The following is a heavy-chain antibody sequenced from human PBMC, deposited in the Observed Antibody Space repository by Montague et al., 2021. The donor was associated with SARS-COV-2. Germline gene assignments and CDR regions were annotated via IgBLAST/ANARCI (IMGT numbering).Heavy chain of an antibody. Sequence: SETLSLTCTVSGGSISSYYWSWIRQPPGKGLEWIGYIYYSGSTNYNPSLKSRVIILVDMSKNQFSLKLSSVTAADTAVYYCARGMGGSYLYYFDYWGQGTLVTVSS. CDR3: ARGMGGSYLYYFDY. CDR1: GGSISSYY. J-gene: IGHJ4*02. CDR2: IYYSGST. V-gene: IGHV4-59*01. D-gene: IGHD1-26*01.